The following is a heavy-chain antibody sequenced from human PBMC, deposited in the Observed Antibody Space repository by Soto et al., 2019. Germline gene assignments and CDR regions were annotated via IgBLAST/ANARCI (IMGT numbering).Heavy chain of an antibody. V-gene: IGHV3-23*01. CDR2: ISGSGGST. CDR3: AKVPPGYQLLLGGPAFDI. J-gene: IGHJ3*02. CDR1: GFTFSSYA. Sequence: GGSLRLSCAASGFTFSSYAMSWVRQAPGKGLEWVSAISGSGGSTYYADSVKGRFTISRDNSKNTLYLQMNSLRAEDTAVYYCAKVPPGYQLLLGGPAFDIWGQGTMVTVSS. D-gene: IGHD2-2*01.